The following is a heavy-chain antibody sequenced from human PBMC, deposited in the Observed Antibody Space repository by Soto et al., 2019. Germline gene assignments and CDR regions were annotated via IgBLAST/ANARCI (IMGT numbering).Heavy chain of an antibody. CDR1: GFTFSTYS. V-gene: IGHV3-30-3*01. D-gene: IGHD2-2*01. CDR2: VSSDGTRT. J-gene: IGHJ6*02. CDR3: ARDVWHCGSNSCYFYGMDV. Sequence: QVQLVESGGGLVQPGRSLRLSCAGSGFTFSTYSVHWVRQAPGKGLEWVAVVSSDGTRTYYADSVKGRFTISRDNSMDMMFMQMNSRRVEDTAVYYCARDVWHCGSNSCYFYGMDVWGQGTTVTVSS.